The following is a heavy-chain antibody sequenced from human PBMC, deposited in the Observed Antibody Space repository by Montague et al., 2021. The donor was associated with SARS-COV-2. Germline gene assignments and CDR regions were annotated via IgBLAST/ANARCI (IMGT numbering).Heavy chain of an antibody. J-gene: IGHJ4*02. CDR1: GFSLSTSGMC. CDR3: ATTIYDYVWGTRVEFDY. D-gene: IGHD3-16*01. V-gene: IGHV2-70*01. Sequence: PALVKPTQTLTLTCTFSGFSLSTSGMCVSWIRQPPGKALEWLALIDWDDDKYYSTSLKTRLTISKDTSKNQVVLTMTSMDPVDTATYYCATTIYDYVWGTRVEFDYWGQGTLVTVPS. CDR2: IDWDDDK.